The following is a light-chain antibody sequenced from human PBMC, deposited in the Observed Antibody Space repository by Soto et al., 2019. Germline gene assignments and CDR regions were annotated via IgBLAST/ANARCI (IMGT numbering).Light chain of an antibody. Sequence: EIVMTQSPATLSVSPGERATLSCRASQSVNIYLAWYQQKPGQAPRLLIFGASSRATGIPARFSGSGSGTEFNLTISSLQSEDFAVYYCQQRTDRPPWTFGQGTKVESK. CDR2: GAS. V-gene: IGKV3D-15*01. J-gene: IGKJ1*01. CDR1: QSVNIY. CDR3: QQRTDRPPWT.